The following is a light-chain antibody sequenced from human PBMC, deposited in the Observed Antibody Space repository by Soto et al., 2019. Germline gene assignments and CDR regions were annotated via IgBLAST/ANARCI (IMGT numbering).Light chain of an antibody. CDR3: QKYDSAPLT. Sequence: DIQMTQSPSSLSASVGDRVTITCRASQGISNNLAWYQQKPGKVPRLLIYGASTSQSGVPSRFSGSGSGTDFTLTISSLQPEDVATYYCQKYDSAPLTFGQGTKVEFK. J-gene: IGKJ1*01. V-gene: IGKV1-27*01. CDR2: GAS. CDR1: QGISNN.